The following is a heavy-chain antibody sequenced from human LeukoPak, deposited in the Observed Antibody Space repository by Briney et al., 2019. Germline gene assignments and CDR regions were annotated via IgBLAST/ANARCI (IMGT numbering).Heavy chain of an antibody. V-gene: IGHV1-2*02. CDR1: GGTFSSYA. Sequence: ASVKVSCKASGGTFSSYAISWVRQAPGQGLEWMGWINPNSGGTNYAQKFQGRVTMTRDTSISTAYMELSRLRSDDTAVYYCARDPHCSSTSCYLQLDYWGQGTLVTVSS. CDR3: ARDPHCSSTSCYLQLDY. D-gene: IGHD2-2*01. J-gene: IGHJ4*02. CDR2: INPNSGGT.